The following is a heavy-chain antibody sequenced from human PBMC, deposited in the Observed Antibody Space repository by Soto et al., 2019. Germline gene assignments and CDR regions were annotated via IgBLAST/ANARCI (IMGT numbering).Heavy chain of an antibody. CDR2: ISYSGNT. CDR3: ARAPMVLSRSYFDS. CDR1: GGSISNFY. J-gene: IGHJ4*02. D-gene: IGHD2-8*01. Sequence: AETLSLTCTVSGGSISNFYWSWIRQPPGKGLEWIGYISYSGNTNYNPSLKSRVSISVGTSKNQLSLNLTSVTAADTAVYYCARAPMVLSRSYFDSWGQGTPVTVSS. V-gene: IGHV4-59*01.